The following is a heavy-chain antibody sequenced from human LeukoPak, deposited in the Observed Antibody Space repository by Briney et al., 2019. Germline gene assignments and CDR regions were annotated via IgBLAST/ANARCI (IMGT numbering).Heavy chain of an antibody. D-gene: IGHD3-3*01. CDR3: ARYSEGDFGVVITPPFDY. V-gene: IGHV4-61*01. J-gene: IGHJ4*02. Sequence: SQTLSLTCTVSGGSISSGSYYWSWIRQPPGKGLEWIGYIYYSGSTNYNPSLKSRVTISVDTSKNQFSLKLSSVTAADTAVYYCARYSEGDFGVVITPPFDYWGQGTLVTVSS. CDR1: GGSISSGSYY. CDR2: IYYSGST.